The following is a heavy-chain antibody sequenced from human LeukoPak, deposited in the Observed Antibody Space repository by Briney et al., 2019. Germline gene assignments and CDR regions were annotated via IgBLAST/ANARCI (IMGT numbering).Heavy chain of an antibody. Sequence: PGGSLRLSCAASGFTFSDYYMSWIRQAPGKGLEWVSYISSSGSTIYYADSVKGRYTISRDNAKNSLYLQMNSLRAEDTAVYYCARDRWGGYSYGPYYYMDVWGKGTTVTISS. CDR1: GFTFSDYY. V-gene: IGHV3-11*01. CDR3: ARDRWGGYSYGPYYYMDV. D-gene: IGHD5-18*01. CDR2: ISSSGSTI. J-gene: IGHJ6*03.